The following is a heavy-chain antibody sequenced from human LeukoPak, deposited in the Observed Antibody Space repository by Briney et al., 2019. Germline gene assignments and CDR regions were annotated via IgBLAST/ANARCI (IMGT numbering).Heavy chain of an antibody. CDR1: GGSISSYY. CDR3: AKSLYGSGSYYNWFDP. Sequence: SETLSLTCTVSGGSISSYYWSWIRQPPGKGLEWIGYIYYSGSTNYNPSLKSRVTISVDTSKNQFSLKLSSVTAADTAVYYCAKSLYGSGSYYNWFDPWGQGTLVTVSS. CDR2: IYYSGST. D-gene: IGHD3-10*01. V-gene: IGHV4-59*12. J-gene: IGHJ5*02.